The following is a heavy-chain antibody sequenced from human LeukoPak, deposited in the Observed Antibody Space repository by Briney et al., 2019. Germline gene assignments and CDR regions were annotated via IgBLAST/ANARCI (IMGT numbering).Heavy chain of an antibody. CDR1: GFTFDNYG. CDR3: ARDNYYYDSSGYYPLDYYYVDV. CDR2: INWSGGST. D-gene: IGHD3-22*01. J-gene: IGHJ6*03. Sequence: PGGSLRLSCAASGFTFDNYGMGWVRQAPGKGLEWVSTINWSGGSTGYADSVKGRFTISRDNAKNSLYLQMNSLRAEDTALYHCARDNYYYDSSGYYPLDYYYVDVWGKGTTVTISS. V-gene: IGHV3-20*01.